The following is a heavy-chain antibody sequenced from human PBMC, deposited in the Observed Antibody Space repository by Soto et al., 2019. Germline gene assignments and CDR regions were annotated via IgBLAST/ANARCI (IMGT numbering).Heavy chain of an antibody. V-gene: IGHV4-30-4*02. Sequence: SETLSLTCTVSGGSMSSDDYYWSWIRQPPGKGLEWIGYIYHSGSTDYNPSLKSRVTISVDTSKNQFSLKLSSVTAADTAVYYCARIDDDSSGWSSFDYWGQGTLVTVSS. J-gene: IGHJ4*02. D-gene: IGHD6-19*01. CDR1: GGSMSSDDYY. CDR3: ARIDDDSSGWSSFDY. CDR2: IYHSGST.